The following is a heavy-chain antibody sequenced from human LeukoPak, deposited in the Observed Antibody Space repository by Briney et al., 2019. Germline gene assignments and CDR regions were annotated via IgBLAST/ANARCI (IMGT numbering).Heavy chain of an antibody. CDR1: GFTFSSYG. CDR2: IWYDGSNK. J-gene: IGHJ4*02. CDR3: ARGGNYYGSGSYYKQLDFDY. D-gene: IGHD3-10*01. V-gene: IGHV3-33*01. Sequence: GGSLRLSCAASGFTFSSYGMHWVRQAPGKGLEWVAVIWYDGSNKYYADSVKGRFTISRDNSKNTLYLQMNSLRAEDTAVYYCARGGNYYGSGSYYKQLDFDYWGQGTLVTVSS.